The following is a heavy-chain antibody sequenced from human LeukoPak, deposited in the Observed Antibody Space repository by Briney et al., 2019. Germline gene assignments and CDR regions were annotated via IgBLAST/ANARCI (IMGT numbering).Heavy chain of an antibody. J-gene: IGHJ4*02. V-gene: IGHV3-23*01. CDR2: ISGSGGGT. Sequence: PGGSLRLSCAASGFTFSGYAMSWVRQAPGKGLEWVSAISGSGGGTYYADSVKGRFTISRDNSKNTLYLQMNSLRAEDTAVYYCAKRAMIGKYYFDYWGQGTLVTVSS. CDR1: GFTFSGYA. CDR3: AKRAMIGKYYFDY. D-gene: IGHD3-22*01.